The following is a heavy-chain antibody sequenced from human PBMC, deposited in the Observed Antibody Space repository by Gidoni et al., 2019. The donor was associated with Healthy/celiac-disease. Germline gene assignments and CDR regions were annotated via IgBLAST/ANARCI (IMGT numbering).Heavy chain of an antibody. V-gene: IGHV3-11*01. CDR2: ISSSGSTI. CDR1: GFTFIDYY. Sequence: QVQLVESGGGLVKPGGSLSLSGAASGFTFIDYYMSWIRQAPGKGLEWVSYISSSGSTIYYADSVKGRFTISRDNAKNSLYLQMNSLRAEDTAVYYCAREEGYYDFWSGYSSGVGWFDPWGQGTLVTVSS. D-gene: IGHD3-3*01. CDR3: AREEGYYDFWSGYSSGVGWFDP. J-gene: IGHJ5*02.